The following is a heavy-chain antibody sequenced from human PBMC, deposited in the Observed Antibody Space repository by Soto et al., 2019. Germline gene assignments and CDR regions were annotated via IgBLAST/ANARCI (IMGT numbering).Heavy chain of an antibody. Sequence: LSLTFSVSVGSINSSSYFWGGVRQPPGKGLEWIGSIYYSGSTYYNPSLRSRVTISVDTSKNQFSLKLSSVTAADTAVFYCARHYSSGSRNWFDPWGQGTLVTVSS. D-gene: IGHD6-19*01. CDR3: ARHYSSGSRNWFDP. CDR1: VGSINSSSYF. CDR2: IYYSGST. V-gene: IGHV4-39*01. J-gene: IGHJ5*02.